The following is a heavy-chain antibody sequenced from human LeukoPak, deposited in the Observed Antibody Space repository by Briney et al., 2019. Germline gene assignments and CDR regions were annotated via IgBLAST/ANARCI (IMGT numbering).Heavy chain of an antibody. CDR3: AREGDRDSAYFSYFDL. CDR2: ITPKCGVT. V-gene: IGHV1-2*06. CDR1: GYTFTGHP. D-gene: IGHD1-14*01. Sequence: ASVKVSCRASGYTFTGHPLHWVRQAPGHGLEWLGRITPKCGVTKYAQKFHGRVTVTRDTPLGTLSMELSGVKSDDTALYICAREGDRDSAYFSYFDLWGRGTLVAVSS. J-gene: IGHJ2*01.